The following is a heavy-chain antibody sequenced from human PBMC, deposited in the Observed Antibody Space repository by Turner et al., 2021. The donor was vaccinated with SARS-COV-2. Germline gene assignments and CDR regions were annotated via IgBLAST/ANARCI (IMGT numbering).Heavy chain of an antibody. Sequence: EVALVESGGGLVQPGGSLRLSCAASEFTLSTCWMHWVRQAPEKGLVWVSRFNSDGNYISYADSVRGRFTISRDSAKNTLFLQMNSLRAEDTAVYYCARGHCTGGRCDSYYGMDVWGQGTTVTVSS. CDR1: EFTLSTCW. CDR3: ARGHCTGGRCDSYYGMDV. D-gene: IGHD2-15*01. V-gene: IGHV3-74*01. CDR2: FNSDGNYI. J-gene: IGHJ6*02.